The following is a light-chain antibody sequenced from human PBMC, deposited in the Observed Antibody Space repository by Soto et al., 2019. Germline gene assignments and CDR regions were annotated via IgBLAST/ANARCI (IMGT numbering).Light chain of an antibody. V-gene: IGKV3-20*01. CDR1: QRVSSNY. Sequence: EIVWTQSPGTLSLSPGERATLSCRASQRVSSNYLAWSQQRPVQAPRLLVYGASSRSTGIPDRFTATGSGADFTIPISRLEPEDFAVYYCQQYASSPRTFGQATKVDIK. CDR2: GAS. J-gene: IGKJ1*01. CDR3: QQYASSPRT.